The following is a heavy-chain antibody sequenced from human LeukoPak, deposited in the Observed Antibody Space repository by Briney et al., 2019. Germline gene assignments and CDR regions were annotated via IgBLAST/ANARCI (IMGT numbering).Heavy chain of an antibody. D-gene: IGHD5-18*01. V-gene: IGHV4-59*08. CDR1: GGSISNYY. Sequence: SETLSLTCTVSGGSISNYYWSWIRQPPGKGLEWIGYIYYSGSTNYNPSLKSRVTISVYTSKNQFSLKLSSVTAADTAVYYCARHGYTYGNFDYWGQGTLVTVFS. CDR3: ARHGYTYGNFDY. J-gene: IGHJ4*02. CDR2: IYYSGST.